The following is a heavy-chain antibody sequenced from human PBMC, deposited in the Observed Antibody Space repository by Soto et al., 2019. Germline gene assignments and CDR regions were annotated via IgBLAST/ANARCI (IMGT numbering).Heavy chain of an antibody. Sequence: SETLSLTCTVSGGSISSYYWSWIRQPPGKGLEWIGYIYYSGSTNYNPSLKSRVTISVDTSKNQFSLKLSSVTAADTAVYYCARYAANWFDPWGQGTLVTVSS. D-gene: IGHD6-25*01. CDR1: GGSISSYY. CDR2: IYYSGST. V-gene: IGHV4-59*01. CDR3: ARYAANWFDP. J-gene: IGHJ5*02.